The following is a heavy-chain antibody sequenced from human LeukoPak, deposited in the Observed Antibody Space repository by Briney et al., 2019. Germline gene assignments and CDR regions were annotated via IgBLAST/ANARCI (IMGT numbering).Heavy chain of an antibody. CDR3: ASPRGSSSWYDWFDP. J-gene: IGHJ5*02. CDR2: IIPIFGTA. V-gene: IGHV1-69*13. Sequence: SVKVSCKASGYTFTTYGISWVRQAPGQGLEWMGGIIPIFGTANYAQKFQGRVTITADESTSTAYMELSSLRSEDTAVYYCASPRGSSSWYDWFDPWGQGTLVTVSS. D-gene: IGHD6-13*01. CDR1: GYTFTTYG.